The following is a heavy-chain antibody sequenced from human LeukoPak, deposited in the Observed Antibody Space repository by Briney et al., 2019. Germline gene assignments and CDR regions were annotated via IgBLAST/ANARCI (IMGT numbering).Heavy chain of an antibody. Sequence: ASVKVSCKASGYTFTSYAMNWVRQAPRQGLEWMGWINTNTGNPTYAQGFTGRFVFSLDTSVSTAYLQISSLKAEDTAVYYCASVDTAMVTRNWGQGTLVTVSS. CDR2: INTNTGNP. V-gene: IGHV7-4-1*02. D-gene: IGHD5-18*01. CDR1: GYTFTSYA. CDR3: ASVDTAMVTRN. J-gene: IGHJ4*02.